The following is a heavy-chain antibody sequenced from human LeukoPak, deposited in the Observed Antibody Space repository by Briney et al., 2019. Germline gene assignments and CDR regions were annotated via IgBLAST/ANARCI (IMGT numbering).Heavy chain of an antibody. CDR1: GYSFNIYD. CDR3: SRGPRFDP. J-gene: IGHJ5*01. CDR2: VNPNSGDT. Sequence: ASVTLSFKSSGYSFNIYDINWVRQATGQGLEWMGWVNPNSGDTDYAQKFQGRLTMTRNTSINTAYMELSGLRLEDTAVYYCSRGPRFDPWGQGTQVTVSS. V-gene: IGHV1-8*01.